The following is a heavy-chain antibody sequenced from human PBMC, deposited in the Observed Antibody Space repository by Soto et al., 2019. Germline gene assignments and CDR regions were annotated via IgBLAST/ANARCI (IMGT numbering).Heavy chain of an antibody. CDR1: GFTFSSYG. D-gene: IGHD6-25*01. V-gene: IGHV3-30*18. Sequence: GGSLRLSCAASGFTFSSYGMHWVRQAPGKGLEWVAVISYDGSNKYYADSMKGRFTISRDNSKNTLYLQMNSLRAEDTAVYYCAKAATGHFDYWGQGTLVTVSS. CDR2: ISYDGSNK. J-gene: IGHJ4*02. CDR3: AKAATGHFDY.